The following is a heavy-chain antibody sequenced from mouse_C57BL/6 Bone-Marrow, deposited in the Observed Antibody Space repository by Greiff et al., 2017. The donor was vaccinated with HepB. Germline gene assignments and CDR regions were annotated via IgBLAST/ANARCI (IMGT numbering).Heavy chain of an antibody. J-gene: IGHJ4*01. CDR1: GYTFTSYW. V-gene: IGHV1-64*01. Sequence: QVQLQQPGAELVKPGASVKLSCKASGYTFTSYWMHWVKQRPGQGLEWIGMIHPNSGSTNYNEKFKSKATLTVDKSSSTAYMQLSSLTSEDSAVYYCARSDFITTVVAYYYAMDYWGQGTSVTVSS. CDR2: IHPNSGST. D-gene: IGHD1-1*01. CDR3: ARSDFITTVVAYYYAMDY.